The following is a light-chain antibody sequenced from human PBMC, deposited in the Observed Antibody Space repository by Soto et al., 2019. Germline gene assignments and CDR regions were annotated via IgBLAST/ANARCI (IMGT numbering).Light chain of an antibody. CDR2: GVS. V-gene: IGKV3-15*01. J-gene: IGKJ1*01. CDR3: QQYNNWPQT. CDR1: QSISSSY. Sequence: IGLLLYPRTLPSSPGARDTLSCRASQSISSSYLAWYQQKPGQAPSLLIYGVSTRATGIPTRFSGSGSGRQFTLTISSLQSEDFAVYYCQQYNNWPQTFGQGSKVDIK.